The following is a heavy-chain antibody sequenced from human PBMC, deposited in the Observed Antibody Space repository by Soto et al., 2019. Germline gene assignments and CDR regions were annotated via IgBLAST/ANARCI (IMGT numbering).Heavy chain of an antibody. CDR3: ATQEVGGSYVYTFDP. Sequence: PSETLSLTGTVSCGSITSSSYYWGWIRQPPGKGLEWIGSIYYSGRTYYNPSLKSRVTISVDTSKNQFSLKLSSVTAADTAVYYCATQEVGGSYVYTFDPWGQGTLVTVSS. D-gene: IGHD1-26*01. CDR1: CGSITSSSYY. J-gene: IGHJ5*02. CDR2: IYYSGRT. V-gene: IGHV4-39*01.